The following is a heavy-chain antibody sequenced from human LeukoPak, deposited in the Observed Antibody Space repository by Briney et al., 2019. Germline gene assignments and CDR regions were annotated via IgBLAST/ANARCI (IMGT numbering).Heavy chain of an antibody. Sequence: GGSLRLSCAASGFTFSSYAMSWVRQAPGKGQEWVSAISGSGGSTYYADSVKGRFTISRDNSKNTLYLQMNSLRAEDTAVYYCAKDPSGDIRVADYWGQGTLVTVSS. CDR2: ISGSGGST. V-gene: IGHV3-23*01. CDR3: AKDPSGDIRVADY. J-gene: IGHJ4*02. CDR1: GFTFSSYA. D-gene: IGHD5-18*01.